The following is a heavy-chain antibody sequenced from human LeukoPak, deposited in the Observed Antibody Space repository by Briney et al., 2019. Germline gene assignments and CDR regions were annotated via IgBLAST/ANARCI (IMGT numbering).Heavy chain of an antibody. CDR2: INTNTGNP. CDR1: GYTFSSYA. CDR3: ARDLFIGSSSWYESFDY. D-gene: IGHD6-13*01. Sequence: ASVKVSCKASGYTFSSYAINWVRQAPGQGVEWMGWINTNTGNPTYAQGFTGRFVFSLDTSVSTAYLQISSLKAEDTAVYYCARDLFIGSSSWYESFDYCGQGTLVTVSS. V-gene: IGHV7-4-1*02. J-gene: IGHJ4*02.